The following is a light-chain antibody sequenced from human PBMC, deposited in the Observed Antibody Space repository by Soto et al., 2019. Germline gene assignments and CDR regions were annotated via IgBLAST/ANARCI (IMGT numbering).Light chain of an antibody. CDR1: QSVSSS. V-gene: IGKV3-11*01. CDR3: QQRSSWPLT. J-gene: IGKJ4*01. CDR2: DAS. Sequence: EIVLTQSPATLSLSPGERATLSCRASQSVSSSLAWYQQKPGQTPRLLIYDASNRATGIPARFSGSGSGTXFTLTVSSLEPEDFAVYYCQQRSSWPLTFGGGTKVEIK.